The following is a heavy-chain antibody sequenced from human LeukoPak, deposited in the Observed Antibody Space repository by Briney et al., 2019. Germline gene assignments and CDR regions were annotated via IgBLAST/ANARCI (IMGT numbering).Heavy chain of an antibody. V-gene: IGHV3-33*01. CDR1: GFTFSSYG. Sequence: PGRSLRLSCAASGFTFSSYGMHWVRQAPGKGLEWVAVIWYDGSNKYYAGSVKGRFTISRDNSKNTLYLQMNSLGAEDTAVYYCARGLYGPDYWGQGTLVTVSS. CDR3: ARGLYGPDY. CDR2: IWYDGSNK. D-gene: IGHD4-17*01. J-gene: IGHJ4*02.